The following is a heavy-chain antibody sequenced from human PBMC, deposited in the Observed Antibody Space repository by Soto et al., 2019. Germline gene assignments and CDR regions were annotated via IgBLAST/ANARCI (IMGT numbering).Heavy chain of an antibody. D-gene: IGHD3-16*02. CDR3: ARVYYDYIWGSYPLVY. CDR1: GFNFSSHW. V-gene: IGHV3-7*01. J-gene: IGHJ4*02. Sequence: PGGSLRLSCAASGFNFSSHWMSWVRQAPGKGLEWLASIKQDGSEKHYVDSVKGRFTISRDNAKNSLYLQMNSLRVEDTAVYYCARVYYDYIWGSYPLVYWGQGTLVTVSS. CDR2: IKQDGSEK.